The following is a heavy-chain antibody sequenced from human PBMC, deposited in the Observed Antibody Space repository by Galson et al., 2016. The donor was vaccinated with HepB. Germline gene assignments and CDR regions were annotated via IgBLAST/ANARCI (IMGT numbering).Heavy chain of an antibody. CDR1: GGTFTNAW. CDR3: TTDRKPYYDSSGYYHGFRFGPEDAFDI. Sequence: SLRLSCAAPGGTFTNAWMSWVRQVPGKGLEWVGRIRSQAEGGTTDYAAPVKGRFTISRDDSKNTLYLQMNTLKTEDTAVYYCTTDRKPYYDSSGYYHGFRFGPEDAFDIWGQGTMVTVSS. CDR2: IRSQAEGGTT. J-gene: IGHJ3*02. D-gene: IGHD3-22*01. V-gene: IGHV3-15*01.